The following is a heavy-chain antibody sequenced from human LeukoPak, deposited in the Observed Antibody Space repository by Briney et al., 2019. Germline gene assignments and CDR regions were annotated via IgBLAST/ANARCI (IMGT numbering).Heavy chain of an antibody. Sequence: PSETLSLTCAVYGGSFSGYYWSWIRQPPGKGLEWIGEINHSGSTNYNPSLKSRVTISVDASKNKYSLKMSSVTAADTAVYYCARGRHYYGSGSYYANWFDPWGQGTLVTVSS. D-gene: IGHD3-10*01. CDR1: GGSFSGYY. CDR2: INHSGST. V-gene: IGHV4-34*01. J-gene: IGHJ5*02. CDR3: ARGRHYYGSGSYYANWFDP.